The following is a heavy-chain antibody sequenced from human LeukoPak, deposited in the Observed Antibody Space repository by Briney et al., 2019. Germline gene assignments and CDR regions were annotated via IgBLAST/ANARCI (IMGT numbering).Heavy chain of an antibody. J-gene: IGHJ4*02. CDR3: VKWGDYDILTGYYVPDF. D-gene: IGHD3-9*01. V-gene: IGHV3-23*01. CDR1: GFIFRKYA. CDR2: ITGTGDTT. Sequence: GGSLRLSCAASGFIFRKYAMSWVRLAPGKGLEWVSAITGTGDTTYYADSVKGRFTISRDNSKNALYVEMNTLRAEDTAVYYCVKWGDYDILTGYYVPDFWGQGTLVTVSS.